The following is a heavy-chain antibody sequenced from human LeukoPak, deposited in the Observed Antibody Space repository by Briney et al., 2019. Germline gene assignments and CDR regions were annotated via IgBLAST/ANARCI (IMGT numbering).Heavy chain of an antibody. J-gene: IGHJ4*02. Sequence: GRSLRLSCAASGFTFSSYGMHWVRQAPGKGLEWVAVIWYDGSNKYYAASVKGRFTISRDNSKNPLYLQMNSLRAEDTAVYYRATPLITGSTGYYLDYWGQGTLVTVSS. CDR1: GFTFSSYG. V-gene: IGHV3-33*01. CDR2: IWYDGSNK. CDR3: ATPLITGSTGYYLDY. D-gene: IGHD3-22*01.